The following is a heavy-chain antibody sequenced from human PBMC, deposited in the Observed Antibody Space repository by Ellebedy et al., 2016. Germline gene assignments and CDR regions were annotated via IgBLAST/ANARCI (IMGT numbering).Heavy chain of an antibody. J-gene: IGHJ3*01. D-gene: IGHD3-9*01. CDR1: GGSFSGYF. CDR3: ARAPYYDILTGYFHDAFDL. Sequence: SETLSLXCDVYGGSFSGYFWIWIRQSPGKGLEWIGEINHTGTTNYNPSLKSRVSISLDTPKSQFSLKLSSMTAADTAVYYCARAPYYDILTGYFHDAFDLWGQGTRVTVSS. V-gene: IGHV4-34*01. CDR2: INHTGTT.